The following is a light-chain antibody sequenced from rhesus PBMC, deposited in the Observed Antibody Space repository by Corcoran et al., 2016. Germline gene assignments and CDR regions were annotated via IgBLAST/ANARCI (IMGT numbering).Light chain of an antibody. CDR2: GNT. V-gene: IGLV3S11*01. CDR3: GSWDNSGNHYI. J-gene: IGLJ1*01. Sequence: SSGLTQEPALSVALGHTVRMTCQGDSLKTSYARWYQQKPGQVPVLVIYGNTNRPSGIPGRFSGSWSGNTGSLTITGAQVEDEADYYCGSWDNSGNHYIFGAGTRLTVL. CDR1: SLKTSY.